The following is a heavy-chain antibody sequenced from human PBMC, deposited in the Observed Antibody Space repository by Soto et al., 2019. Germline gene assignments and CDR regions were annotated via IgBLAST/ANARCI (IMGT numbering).Heavy chain of an antibody. Sequence: QVQLQESGPGLVKPSQTLSLTCAVSGDSISSRSHYWNWIRRVPGKGLEFIGYIFYTGATYYNPSLRGRISMSVDTSKNQFSLTVRSVTAADTAIYYCAREGRHSGGMRESWFDPWGQGTQVTVSS. CDR3: AREGRHSGGMRESWFDP. V-gene: IGHV4-31*11. CDR2: IFYTGAT. D-gene: IGHD3-10*01. CDR1: GDSISSRSHY. J-gene: IGHJ5*02.